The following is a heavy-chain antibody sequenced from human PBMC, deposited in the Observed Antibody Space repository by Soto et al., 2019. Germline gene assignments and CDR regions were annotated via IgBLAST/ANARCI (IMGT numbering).Heavy chain of an antibody. J-gene: IGHJ4*02. CDR1: GFTFSSYG. Sequence: QVQLVESGGGVVQPGRSLRLSCAASGFTFSSYGMHWVRQAPGKGLEWVADISYDGSTKYYADSVKGRFTISRDNSKNTLYLHMNSLRVEDTAEYYCAKYLMVIDARGDYWGQGTLVTVSS. CDR2: ISYDGSTK. CDR3: AKYLMVIDARGDY. D-gene: IGHD3-22*01. V-gene: IGHV3-30*18.